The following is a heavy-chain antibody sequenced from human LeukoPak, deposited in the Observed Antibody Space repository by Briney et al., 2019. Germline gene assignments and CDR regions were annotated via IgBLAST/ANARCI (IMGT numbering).Heavy chain of an antibody. J-gene: IGHJ3*01. V-gene: IGHV3-7*01. CDR3: ARDWLAGNPYHAFDL. D-gene: IGHD3-22*01. CDR2: IKEDGSEE. Sequence: GGSLRLSCAASGFTFSSYWMSWVRQAPGKGLECVANIKEDGSEEYYVDSVKGRFSITRDNAKNSLYLQMNSLRAEDTAVYYCARDWLAGNPYHAFDLWGKGTMVTVSS. CDR1: GFTFSSYW.